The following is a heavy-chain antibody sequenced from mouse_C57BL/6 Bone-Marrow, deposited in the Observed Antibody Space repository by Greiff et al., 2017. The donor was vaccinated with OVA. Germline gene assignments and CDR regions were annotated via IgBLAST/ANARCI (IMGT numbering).Heavy chain of an antibody. J-gene: IGHJ3*01. CDR3: ARPAY. V-gene: IGHV1-42*01. Sequence: EVKLMESGPELVKPGASVKISCKASGYSFTGYYMNWVKQSPEKSLEWIGEINPSTGGTTYNQKFKAKATLTVDKSSSTAYMQLKSLTSEDSAVYYCARPAYWGQGTLVTVSA. CDR2: INPSTGGT. CDR1: GYSFTGYY.